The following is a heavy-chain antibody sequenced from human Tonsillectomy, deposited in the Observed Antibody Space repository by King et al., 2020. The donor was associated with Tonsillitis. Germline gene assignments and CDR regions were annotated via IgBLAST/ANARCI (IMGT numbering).Heavy chain of an antibody. V-gene: IGHV1-69*01. J-gene: IGHJ5*02. D-gene: IGHD2-15*01. CDR1: GGTFSSYA. CDR3: ARGAAAPASWLDP. Sequence: QLVQSGAEVKKPGSSVKVYCKISGGTFSSYAINWVRQAPGQGLEWMGGILPIFDKEDYAQNFQGRVTITAEESTSTAYMEMSSLTSGDTAVYYCARGAAAPASWLDPWGQGTLVTVSS. CDR2: ILPIFDKE.